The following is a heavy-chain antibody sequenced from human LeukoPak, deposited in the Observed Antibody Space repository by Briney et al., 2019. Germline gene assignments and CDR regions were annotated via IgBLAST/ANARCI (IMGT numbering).Heavy chain of an antibody. CDR2: INHSGST. D-gene: IGHD3-22*01. Sequence: SETLSLTCTVSGGSISSGDYYWSWIRQPPGKGLEWIREINHSGSTNYNPSLKSRVTISVDTSKNQFSLKLSSVTAADTAVYYCARNGRYYYDSSGYYYRWFDPWGQGTLVTVSS. CDR1: GGSISSGDYY. CDR3: ARNGRYYYDSSGYYYRWFDP. V-gene: IGHV4-39*07. J-gene: IGHJ5*02.